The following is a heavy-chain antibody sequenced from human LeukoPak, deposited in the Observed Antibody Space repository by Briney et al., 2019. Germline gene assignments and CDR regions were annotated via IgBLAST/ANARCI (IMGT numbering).Heavy chain of an antibody. D-gene: IGHD6-19*01. CDR2: IRYDGSNK. Sequence: GGSLRPSCAASGFTFSNYGMHWVRQAPGKGLEWVAFIRYDGSNKYYADSVKGRFTISRDNAQNSLYLQMSSLRAEDTGLYYCATMGEQWLLKDIWGQGTMVIVSS. V-gene: IGHV3-30*02. CDR3: ATMGEQWLLKDI. J-gene: IGHJ3*02. CDR1: GFTFSNYG.